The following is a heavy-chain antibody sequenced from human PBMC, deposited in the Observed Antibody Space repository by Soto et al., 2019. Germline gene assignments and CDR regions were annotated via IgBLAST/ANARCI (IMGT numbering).Heavy chain of an antibody. CDR3: VRTAREGAVAPHWFDR. Sequence: SETLSLTCTVSGASIRSTDYYWSWIRQAPGKGLEWIGYVYYTGSTYYNPSLMSRLTISVDTSKNQFSLKLTSVTAAETAVYYCVRTAREGAVAPHWFDRWGQGTQVTVSA. CDR2: VYYTGST. J-gene: IGHJ5*02. CDR1: GASIRSTDYY. D-gene: IGHD2-21*02. V-gene: IGHV4-30-4*01.